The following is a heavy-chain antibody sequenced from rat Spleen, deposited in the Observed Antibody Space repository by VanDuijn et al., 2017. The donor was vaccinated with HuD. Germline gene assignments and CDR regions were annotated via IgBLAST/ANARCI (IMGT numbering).Heavy chain of an antibody. V-gene: IGHV3-1*01. Sequence: EVQLQESGPGLVKPSQSLSLTCSVTGYSITSNYWGWIRKFPGNKMEWIGHISYSGSTTYNPSLKSRISITRDTSKNQFFLQLNSVTTEDTATYYCARYQDNNYGYVMDAWGQGASVTVSS. CDR2: ISYSGST. CDR1: GYSITSNY. CDR3: ARYQDNNYGYVMDA. J-gene: IGHJ4*01. D-gene: IGHD1-10*01.